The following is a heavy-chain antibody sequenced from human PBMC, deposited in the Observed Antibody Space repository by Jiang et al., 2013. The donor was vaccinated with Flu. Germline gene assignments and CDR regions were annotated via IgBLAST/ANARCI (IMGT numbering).Heavy chain of an antibody. D-gene: IGHD3-3*01. CDR1: GGTFSSYA. V-gene: IGHV1-69*04. Sequence: SGAEVKKPGSSVKVSCKASGGTFSSYAISWVRQAPGQGLEWMGRIIPILGIANYAQKFQGRVTITADKSTSTAYMELSSLRSEDTAVYYCARDSLTMTDLFSRTSGYFDYWGQGTLV. J-gene: IGHJ4*02. CDR3: ARDSLTMTDLFSRTSGYFDY. CDR2: IIPILGIA.